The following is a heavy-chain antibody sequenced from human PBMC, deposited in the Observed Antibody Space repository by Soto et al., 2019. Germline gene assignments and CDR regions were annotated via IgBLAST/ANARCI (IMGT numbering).Heavy chain of an antibody. CDR3: ARASRLGPKYYFDY. V-gene: IGHV4-59*01. Sequence: PSGTLSITCTVSGGSISSYYWSWIRQPPGEGLEWIGYIYYSGSTNYNPSLKSRVTISVDTSKNQFSLKLSSVTAADTAVYYRARASRLGPKYYFDYWGQGTLVTVSS. J-gene: IGHJ4*02. CDR1: GGSISSYY. D-gene: IGHD6-6*01. CDR2: IYYSGST.